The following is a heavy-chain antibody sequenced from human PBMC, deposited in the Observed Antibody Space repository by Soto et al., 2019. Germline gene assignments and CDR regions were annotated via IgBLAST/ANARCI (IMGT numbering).Heavy chain of an antibody. J-gene: IGHJ4*02. CDR3: VKERRGHSYADS. CDR2: ISGSGDST. D-gene: IGHD5-18*01. V-gene: IGHV3-23*01. CDR1: GFTFSSYD. Sequence: WVSLRLSCSASGFTFSSYDMSWLRQPPGKGLEWVPAISGSGDSTYYPDPVKGRFTISSDNSKKTLYLQTNSLRAEDSGVYYCVKERRGHSYADSWGQET.